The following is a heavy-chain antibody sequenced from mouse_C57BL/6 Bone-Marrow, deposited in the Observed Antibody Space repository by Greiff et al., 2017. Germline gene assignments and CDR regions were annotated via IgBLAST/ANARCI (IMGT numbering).Heavy chain of an antibody. Sequence: VQLQQSGAELARPGASVKLSCTASGYTFTSYGISWVKQRTGQGLEWIGEIYPRSGNTYYNEKFKGKATLTADKSSSTAYMELRSLTSEDSAVYFCARAVVDPHYYAMDYWGQGTSVTVSS. CDR3: ARAVVDPHYYAMDY. CDR2: IYPRSGNT. J-gene: IGHJ4*01. D-gene: IGHD1-1*01. V-gene: IGHV1-81*01. CDR1: GYTFTSYG.